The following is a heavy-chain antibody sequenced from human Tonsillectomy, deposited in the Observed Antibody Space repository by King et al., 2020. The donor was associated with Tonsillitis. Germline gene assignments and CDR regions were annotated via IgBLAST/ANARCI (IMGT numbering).Heavy chain of an antibody. V-gene: IGHV5-10-1*03. CDR2: IDPSDSYT. D-gene: IGHD5-12*01. Sequence: VQLVESGAEVKKPGESLRISCKGSGYSFTSYWISWVRQMPGKGLEWMGRIDPSDSYTNYSPSFQGHVTISADKSISTAYLQWSRLKASDTAMYYCARHEKTARGGYDYGDWFDPWGQGTLVTVSS. CDR3: ARHEKTARGGYDYGDWFDP. J-gene: IGHJ5*02. CDR1: GYSFTSYW.